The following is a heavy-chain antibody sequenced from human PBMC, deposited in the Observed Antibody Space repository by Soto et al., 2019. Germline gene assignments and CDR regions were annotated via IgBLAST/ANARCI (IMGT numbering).Heavy chain of an antibody. CDR2: TYYRSKWYN. CDR3: VREIAPRGFDP. J-gene: IGHJ5*02. Sequence: SQTLSLTCAISGDSVSSNTASWNLIRQSPSRGLEWLGRTYYRSKWYNDYPASVKSRITINPDTSKNQFSLQLNSVGPEDTAVYYCVREIAPRGFDPWGQGTLVTVYS. V-gene: IGHV6-1*01. CDR1: GDSVSSNTAS. D-gene: IGHD2-21*01.